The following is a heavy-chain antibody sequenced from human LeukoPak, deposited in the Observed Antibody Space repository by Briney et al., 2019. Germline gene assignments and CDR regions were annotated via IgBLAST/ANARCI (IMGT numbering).Heavy chain of an antibody. CDR3: ARLRIAASLGGFWFDP. D-gene: IGHD6-6*01. CDR1: GGSISSYY. J-gene: IGHJ5*02. CDR2: IYYSGST. Sequence: SETLSLTCTVSGGSISSYYWSWIRQPPGNGLEWIGYIYYSGSTNYNPSLKSRVTISVDTSKNQFSLKLSSVTAADTAVYYCARLRIAASLGGFWFDPWGQGTLVTVSS. V-gene: IGHV4-59*08.